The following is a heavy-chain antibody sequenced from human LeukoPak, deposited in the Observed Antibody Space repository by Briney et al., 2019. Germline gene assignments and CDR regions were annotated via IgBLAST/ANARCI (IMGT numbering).Heavy chain of an antibody. D-gene: IGHD3-3*01. CDR3: ARHDFWSGYPTDY. CDR2: IYYSGST. V-gene: IGHV4-61*05. J-gene: IGHJ4*02. CDR1: GGSIGSTNYY. Sequence: SETLSLTCTVSGGSIGSTNYYWGWVRQPPGKGLEWLGYIYYSGSTNYNPSLKSRVTISVDTSKNQFSLKLSSVTAADTAVYYCARHDFWSGYPTDYWGQGTLVTVSS.